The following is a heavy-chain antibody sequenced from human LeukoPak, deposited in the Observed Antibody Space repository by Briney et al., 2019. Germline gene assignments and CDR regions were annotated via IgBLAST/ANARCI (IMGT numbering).Heavy chain of an antibody. CDR2: INSDGSST. V-gene: IGHV3-74*01. Sequence: GGSLRLSCAASGFTFSSYWMHWVRQAPGKGLVWVSRINSDGSSTSYADSVKGRFTISRDNSKNTLYLQMNSLRAEDTAVYYCAKSSATFRYFDWFFDYWGQGTLVTVSS. J-gene: IGHJ4*02. CDR1: GFTFSSYW. D-gene: IGHD3-9*01. CDR3: AKSSATFRYFDWFFDY.